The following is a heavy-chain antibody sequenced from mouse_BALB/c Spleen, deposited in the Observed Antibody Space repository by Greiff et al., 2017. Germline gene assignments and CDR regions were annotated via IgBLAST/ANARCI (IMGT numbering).Heavy chain of an antibody. CDR3: ARPLCEDYYGPAY. D-gene: IGHD1-2*01. Sequence: VQLQESGAGLVKPGASVKLSCKASGYTFTEYIIHWVKQRPGQGLEWIGGFYPGSGSTKYNEKFKDKATLTADKSSSTVYMELSRLTSEDSAVYFCARPLCEDYYGPAYWGQGTLVTVSA. J-gene: IGHJ3*01. CDR1: GYTFTEYI. V-gene: IGHV1-62-2*01. CDR2: FYPGSGST.